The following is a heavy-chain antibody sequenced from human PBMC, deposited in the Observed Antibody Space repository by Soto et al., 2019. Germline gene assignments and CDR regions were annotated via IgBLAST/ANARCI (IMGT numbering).Heavy chain of an antibody. CDR1: GFTFRNYA. CDR2: IAYDGSNA. CDR3: ARGDREDILVVVGARPGEYGIDI. D-gene: IGHD2-15*01. Sequence: QVQLVESGGGVVQPGGSPRLSCAASGFTFRNYAMHWVRQAPGKGLECLAVIAYDGSNAFYRDSVKGRFTISRDNSKNPLYLHMNSLRSEDTGVYYCARGDREDILVVVGARPGEYGIDIWGQGTTVTVSS. V-gene: IGHV3-30-3*01. J-gene: IGHJ6*01.